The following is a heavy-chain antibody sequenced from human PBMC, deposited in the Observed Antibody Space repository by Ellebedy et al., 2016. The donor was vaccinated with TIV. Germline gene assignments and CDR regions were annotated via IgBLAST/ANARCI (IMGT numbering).Heavy chain of an antibody. Sequence: MPSETLSLTCSVSGYSISTFNWGWIRQPPGKGLEWIGSIFYSGTTYYTPSLKSRVTISVDTSKNQFSLELSSVTAADTAVYYCARILRGGSNGDYFDYWGQGTQVTASS. CDR1: GYSISTFN. CDR3: ARILRGGSNGDYFDY. D-gene: IGHD3-3*01. CDR2: IFYSGTT. V-gene: IGHV4-39*07. J-gene: IGHJ4*02.